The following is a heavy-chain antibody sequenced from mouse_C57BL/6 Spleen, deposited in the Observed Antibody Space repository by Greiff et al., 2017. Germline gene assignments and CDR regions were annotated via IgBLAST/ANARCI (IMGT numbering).Heavy chain of an antibody. CDR1: GYTFTEST. Sequence: VQLVESGAELVKPGASVKLSCKASGYTFTESTIHWVKQRSGQGLEWIGWFYPGSGSIKYHEKFQDKAKLTADKSSSTVYRERSRLTAEDSAVYVCARHEEDPYDGVFAYWGQGTLVTVSA. CDR3: ARHEEDPYDGVFAY. V-gene: IGHV1-62-2*01. D-gene: IGHD2-3*01. CDR2: FYPGSGSI. J-gene: IGHJ3*01.